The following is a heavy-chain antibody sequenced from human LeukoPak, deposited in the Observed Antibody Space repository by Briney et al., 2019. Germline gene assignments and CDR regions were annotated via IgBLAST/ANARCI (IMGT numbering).Heavy chain of an antibody. CDR2: IIPILGIA. Sequence: SVKVSCKASGGTFSSYAISWVRQAPGQGLEWMGRIIPILGIANYAQKFQGRVTITADKSTSTAYMELSSLRSDDTAVYYCASTIVVVPAAPSGNAFDIWGQGTMVTVSS. CDR1: GGTFSSYA. CDR3: ASTIVVVPAAPSGNAFDI. V-gene: IGHV1-69*04. J-gene: IGHJ3*02. D-gene: IGHD2-2*01.